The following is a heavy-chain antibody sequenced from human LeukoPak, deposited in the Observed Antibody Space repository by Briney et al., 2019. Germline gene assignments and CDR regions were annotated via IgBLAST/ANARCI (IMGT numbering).Heavy chain of an antibody. J-gene: IGHJ5*02. CDR1: GYTFTGYY. CDR2: LNPNSGGT. Sequence: ASVKVSCKASGYTFTGYYMLWVRQAPGQGLEWMGWLNPNSGGTHYAQKFQGRVTMTRDTSSSTAYMELSMLRSDDAAVYDCARDAPLRSNGWFDPWGQGTLVTVSS. CDR3: ARDAPLRSNGWFDP. V-gene: IGHV1-2*02. D-gene: IGHD4/OR15-4a*01.